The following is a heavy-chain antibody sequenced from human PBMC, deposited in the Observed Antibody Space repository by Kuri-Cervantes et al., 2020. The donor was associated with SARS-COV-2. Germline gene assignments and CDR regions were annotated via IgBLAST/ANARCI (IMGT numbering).Heavy chain of an antibody. V-gene: IGHV1-3*04. D-gene: IGHD5-12*01. CDR3: ARVPRGAVLDYFDY. J-gene: IGHJ4*02. Sequence: ASVKVSCKASGYTFTMFSIHWVRQAPGQRPEWMGWINTANGNTKYSRKFQGRVTISRDTSATTAYMELSSLRSEDTAVHYCARVPRGAVLDYFDYWGQGTLVTVSS. CDR2: INTANGNT. CDR1: GYTFTMFS.